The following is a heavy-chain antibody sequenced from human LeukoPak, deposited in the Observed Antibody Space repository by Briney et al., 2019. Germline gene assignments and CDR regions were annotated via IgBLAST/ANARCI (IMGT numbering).Heavy chain of an antibody. Sequence: GGSLRLSCAASGFTFSSYSMNWVRQAPGKGLEWVSSISSSSSYIYYADSVKGRFTISRDNAKNSLYLQMNSLRAEDTAVYYCARDKTYGPNMDVWGKGTTVTVSS. CDR2: ISSSSSYI. D-gene: IGHD2-8*01. CDR3: ARDKTYGPNMDV. J-gene: IGHJ6*03. CDR1: GFTFSSYS. V-gene: IGHV3-21*01.